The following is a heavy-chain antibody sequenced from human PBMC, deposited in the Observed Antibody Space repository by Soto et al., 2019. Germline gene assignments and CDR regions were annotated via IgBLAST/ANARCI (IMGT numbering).Heavy chain of an antibody. Sequence: PVGSLRLSGAASGFTVSSNYMSWVRQAPGKGLEWVSVIYSGGSTYYADSVKGRFTISRDNSKNTLYLQMNSLRAEDTAVYYCARPYDSSGDAFDIWGQGTMVTVSS. CDR1: GFTVSSNY. CDR2: IYSGGST. V-gene: IGHV3-53*01. CDR3: ARPYDSSGDAFDI. D-gene: IGHD3-22*01. J-gene: IGHJ3*02.